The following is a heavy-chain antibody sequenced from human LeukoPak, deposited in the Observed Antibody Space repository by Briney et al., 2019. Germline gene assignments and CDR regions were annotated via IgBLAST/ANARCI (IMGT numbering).Heavy chain of an antibody. CDR2: IKSDGSST. V-gene: IGHV3-74*01. J-gene: IGHJ6*02. D-gene: IGHD3-10*02. Sequence: PGGSLRLSCAASGFTFSNYWMHWVRQAPGKGPVWVSRIKSDGSSTRFADSVQGRFTISRDNGKNTVYLQMNSLRAEDTALYYCARDLHYYVAMDVWGQGTTVTVSS. CDR1: GFTFSNYW. CDR3: ARDLHYYVAMDV.